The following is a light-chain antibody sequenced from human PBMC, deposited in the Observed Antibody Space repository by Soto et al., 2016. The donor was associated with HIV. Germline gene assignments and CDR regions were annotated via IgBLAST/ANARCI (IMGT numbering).Light chain of an antibody. V-gene: IGLV3-21*04. Sequence: SYELTQPPSVSVAPGKTATITCGGNNIETKIVNWHQHRPGQAPVLVLYHDSDRPSGIPERFSGSNSGDTATLTIRRVEAGDEADYYCQVWDTTGHHVVFGGGTKRDRP. J-gene: IGLJ2*01. CDR1: NIETKI. CDR2: HDS. CDR3: QVWDTTGHHVV.